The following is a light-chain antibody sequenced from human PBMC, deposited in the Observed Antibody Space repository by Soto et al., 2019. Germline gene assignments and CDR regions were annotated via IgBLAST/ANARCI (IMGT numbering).Light chain of an antibody. CDR2: GAS. Sequence: EIVLTQSPVTLSLSPGERGTLSCRASQSVSSDSVAWYQQKPGQAPRLLIYGASSRVAGIPDRFRGAGSGTDFTLTISRLEPEDFAVYVCQQYGSSPPTFGQGTKVDIK. J-gene: IGKJ1*01. V-gene: IGKV3-20*01. CDR1: QSVSSDS. CDR3: QQYGSSPPT.